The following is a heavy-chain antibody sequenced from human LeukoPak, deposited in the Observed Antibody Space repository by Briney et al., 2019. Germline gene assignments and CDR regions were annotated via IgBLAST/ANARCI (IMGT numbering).Heavy chain of an antibody. D-gene: IGHD3-22*01. V-gene: IGHV4-39*01. Sequence: SETPSLTCTVPGGSISSSSYYWGWIRQPPGKGLEWIGSIYYSGSTYYNPSLKSRVTISVDTSKNQFSLKLSSVTAADTAAYYCARYRYYDSGGYYRYFDYWGQGTLVTVSS. CDR3: ARYRYYDSGGYYRYFDY. CDR2: IYYSGST. CDR1: GGSISSSSYY. J-gene: IGHJ4*02.